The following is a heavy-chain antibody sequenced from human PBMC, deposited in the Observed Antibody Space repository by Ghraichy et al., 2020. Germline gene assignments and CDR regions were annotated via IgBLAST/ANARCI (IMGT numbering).Heavy chain of an antibody. J-gene: IGHJ6*02. CDR2: ISGSGGST. Sequence: GGSLRLSCAASGFTFSSYAMSWVRQAPGKGLEWVSAISGSGGSTYYADSVKGRFTISRDNSKNTLYLQMNSLRAEDTAVYYCAKDLEGSSWENYYYYGMDVWGQGTTVTVSS. CDR3: AKDLEGSSWENYYYYGMDV. D-gene: IGHD6-13*01. V-gene: IGHV3-23*01. CDR1: GFTFSSYA.